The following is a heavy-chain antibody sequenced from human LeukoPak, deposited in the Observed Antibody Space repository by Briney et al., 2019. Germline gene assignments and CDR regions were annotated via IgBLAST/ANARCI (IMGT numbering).Heavy chain of an antibody. CDR1: GGSISSYY. Sequence: SETLSLTCTVSGGSISSYYWSWIRQPAGKGLEWIGRIYTGGSTNYNPSLKSRVTMSVDSSNNQFSLKLSSVTAADTAVYYCARENTESYRELDYWGQGTLVTVSS. D-gene: IGHD1-26*01. CDR2: IYTGGST. V-gene: IGHV4-4*07. J-gene: IGHJ4*02. CDR3: ARENTESYRELDY.